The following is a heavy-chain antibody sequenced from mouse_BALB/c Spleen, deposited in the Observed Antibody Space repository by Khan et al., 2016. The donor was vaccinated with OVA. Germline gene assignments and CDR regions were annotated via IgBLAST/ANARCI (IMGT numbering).Heavy chain of an antibody. CDR2: IWSNGSA. CDR3: ARQPYYHYYIMDY. Sequence: QVQLKESGPGLVAPSQSLSITCTISGFSLTNYGVHWVRQPPGKGLEWLVLIWSNGSATYNSALKSRLSISKANSKSQVFLKMNSLQTDDTAMYYCARQPYYHYYIMDYWGQGTSVTVSS. J-gene: IGHJ4*01. D-gene: IGHD2-10*01. V-gene: IGHV2-6-1*01. CDR1: GFSLTNYG.